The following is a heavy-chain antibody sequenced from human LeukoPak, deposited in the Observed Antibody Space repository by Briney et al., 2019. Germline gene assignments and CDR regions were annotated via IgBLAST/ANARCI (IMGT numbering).Heavy chain of an antibody. CDR2: INPNSGGT. V-gene: IGHV1-2*04. Sequence: GASVKVSCKASGYTFTGYYMHWVRQAPGQGLEWMGWINPNSGGTNYAQKFQGWVIMTRDTSISTAYMELSRLRSDDTAVYYCARGAHVPVWGGAYYDSSGYYGYWGQGTLVTVSS. CDR1: GYTFTGYY. D-gene: IGHD3-22*01. J-gene: IGHJ4*02. CDR3: ARGAHVPVWGGAYYDSSGYYGY.